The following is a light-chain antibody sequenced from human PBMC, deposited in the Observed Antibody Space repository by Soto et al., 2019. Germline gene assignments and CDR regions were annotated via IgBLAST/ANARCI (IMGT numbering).Light chain of an antibody. CDR2: EVS. Sequence: QSVLTQPPSVSGSPGQSVAISCTGTSSDVGSYNRVSWYQQPPGTAPQVMIYEVSNRPSGVPDRLSGSKSGNTASLTISGLQAEDEADYYCSSYTSSNTYVFGTGTKVT. CDR3: SSYTSSNTYV. J-gene: IGLJ1*01. CDR1: SSDVGSYNR. V-gene: IGLV2-18*02.